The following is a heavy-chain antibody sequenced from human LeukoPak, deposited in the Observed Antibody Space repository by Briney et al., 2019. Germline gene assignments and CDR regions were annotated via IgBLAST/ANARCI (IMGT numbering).Heavy chain of an antibody. V-gene: IGHV1-2*02. D-gene: IGHD6-13*01. CDR2: IKPNSGGT. J-gene: IGHJ1*01. CDR3: ARDKAAGTEYFQH. CDR1: GYTFTGYY. Sequence: EASVKVSCKAPGYTFTGYYIHWVRQAPGQGLEWMGWIKPNSGGTNYAQKVQGRVTMTTDTSTSTAYMELRSLRSDDTAVYYCARDKAAGTEYFQHWGQGTLVTVSS.